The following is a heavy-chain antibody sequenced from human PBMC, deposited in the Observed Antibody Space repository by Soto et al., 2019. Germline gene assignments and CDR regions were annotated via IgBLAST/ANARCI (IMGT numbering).Heavy chain of an antibody. V-gene: IGHV5-51*01. J-gene: IGHJ6*03. CDR2: IYPGDSDT. CDR1: GYSFTSYW. Sequence: VESLKISCKGSGYSFTSYWIGWVRQMPGKGLEWMGIIYPGDSDTRYSPSSQGQVTISADKSISTAYLQWSSLKASDTAMYYCAIRIAAAGMHLGYYYYYMDVWGKGTTVTVSS. CDR3: AIRIAAAGMHLGYYYYYMDV. D-gene: IGHD6-13*01.